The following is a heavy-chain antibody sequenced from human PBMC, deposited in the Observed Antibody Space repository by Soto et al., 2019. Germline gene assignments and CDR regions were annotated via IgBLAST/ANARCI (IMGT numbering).Heavy chain of an antibody. CDR3: VREDILGARSFDN. CDR2: ISSGSKTI. V-gene: IGHV3-48*02. J-gene: IGHJ4*02. D-gene: IGHD1-26*01. CDR1: RFTVSGYS. Sequence: GRSLRLSCAASRFTVSGYSMNWVRQAPGKGLEWISYISSGSKTIFYADSVKGRFSVSRDNAKNSQYLQMNSLRDEDTAVYFCVREDILGARSFDNWGQGTMVTVSS.